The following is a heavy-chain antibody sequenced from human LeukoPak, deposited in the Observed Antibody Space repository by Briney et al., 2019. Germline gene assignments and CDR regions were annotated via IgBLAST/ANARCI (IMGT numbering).Heavy chain of an antibody. CDR1: GFTFSGYY. J-gene: IGHJ4*02. CDR3: ARESRDTAWSLDL. Sequence: ASVKVSCKASGFTFSGYYMHWVRQAPGQGFEWMGWINPNSGGTNFAQKFQGRVTMTRDTSINTVYMELSSLGSDDTAVYYCARESRDTAWSLDLWGQGTLVTVSS. CDR2: INPNSGGT. D-gene: IGHD1-1*01. V-gene: IGHV1-2*02.